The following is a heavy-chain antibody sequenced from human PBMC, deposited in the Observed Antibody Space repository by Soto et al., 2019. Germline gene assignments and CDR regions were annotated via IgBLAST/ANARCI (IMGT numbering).Heavy chain of an antibody. J-gene: IGHJ6*02. CDR1: GGTFSSYA. Sequence: QVQLVQSGAEVKKPGSSVKVSCKAPGGTFSSYAISWVRQAPGQGLEWMGGIIPIFGTGNYAQKFQGRVTITADDSTSTGYMELSSLRSEAPAVYYCARSQGGSTSLDIYYYYYYGMDVWGQGPTVTVSS. CDR2: IIPIFGTG. CDR3: ARSQGGSTSLDIYYYYYYGMDV. D-gene: IGHD2-2*01. V-gene: IGHV1-69*01.